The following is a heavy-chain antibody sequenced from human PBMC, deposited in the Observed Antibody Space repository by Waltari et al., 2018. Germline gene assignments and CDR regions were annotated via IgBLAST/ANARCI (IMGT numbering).Heavy chain of an antibody. V-gene: IGHV4-39*01. Sequence: QLQLQESGPGLVKPSETLSLTCTVSGGSISSSSYYWGWIRQPPGKGLEWIGSIYYSGSTYYNPSLKSRVTISVDTSKNQFSLKLSSVTAADTAVYYCARHRITIFGVVITPYYFDYWGQGTLVTVSS. J-gene: IGHJ4*02. CDR2: IYYSGST. D-gene: IGHD3-3*01. CDR1: GGSISSSSYY. CDR3: ARHRITIFGVVITPYYFDY.